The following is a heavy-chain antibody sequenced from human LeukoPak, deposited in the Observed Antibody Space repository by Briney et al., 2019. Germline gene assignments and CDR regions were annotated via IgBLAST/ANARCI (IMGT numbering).Heavy chain of an antibody. CDR3: ARGAVSGSSFDY. J-gene: IGHJ4*02. V-gene: IGHV4-34*01. D-gene: IGHD1-26*01. Sequence: SETLSLTCAVYGGSFSGYYWSWIRQPPGKGLEWIGEINHSGSTNYNPSLKSRVTISVDTSKNQFSQKLSSVTAADTAVYYCARGAVSGSSFDYWGQGTLVTVSS. CDR2: INHSGST. CDR1: GGSFSGYY.